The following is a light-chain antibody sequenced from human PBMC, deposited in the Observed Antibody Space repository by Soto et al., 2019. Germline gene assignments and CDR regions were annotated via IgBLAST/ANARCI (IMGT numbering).Light chain of an antibody. CDR1: QSVSSY. Sequence: EIVMTQSPATLSVPPGGRATLSCRASQSVSSYLAWYQQRPGQPPRLLIYRASTRATGIPARFSGSGSGTEFSLTISSLQSEDFAVYYCQQYSTWPQRYTFGQGTKLEI. J-gene: IGKJ2*01. CDR2: RAS. V-gene: IGKV3-15*01. CDR3: QQYSTWPQRYT.